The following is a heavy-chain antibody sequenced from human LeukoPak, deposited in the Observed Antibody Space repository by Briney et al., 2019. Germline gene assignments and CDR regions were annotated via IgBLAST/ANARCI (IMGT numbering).Heavy chain of an antibody. J-gene: IGHJ4*02. V-gene: IGHV4-34*01. CDR1: GGSFSGSY. D-gene: IGHD3-16*01. CDR3: TRSPPPGATAYGVVDL. Sequence: PSETLSLTCAVYGGSFSGSYWSWIRQPPGKGLEWIGEINHSGSTNYNPSLKSLVTISIDTSKNQFSLKLRSVTAADTAVYYCTRSPPPGATAYGVVDLWGQGTLVTVSS. CDR2: INHSGST.